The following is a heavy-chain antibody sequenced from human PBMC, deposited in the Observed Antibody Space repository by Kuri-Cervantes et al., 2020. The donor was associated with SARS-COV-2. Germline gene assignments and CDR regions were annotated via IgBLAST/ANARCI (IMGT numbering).Heavy chain of an antibody. J-gene: IGHJ4*02. D-gene: IGHD5-12*01. CDR1: GFTFSSYW. CDR2: IRYDGSNK. Sequence: GGSLRLSCAASGFTFSSYWMSWVRQAPGKGLEWVAFIRYDGSNKYYVDSVKGRFTISRDNAKNSLYLQMNSLRAEDTAVYYCAREPQGYSGYDYFDYWGQGTLVTVSS. V-gene: IGHV3-7*01. CDR3: AREPQGYSGYDYFDY.